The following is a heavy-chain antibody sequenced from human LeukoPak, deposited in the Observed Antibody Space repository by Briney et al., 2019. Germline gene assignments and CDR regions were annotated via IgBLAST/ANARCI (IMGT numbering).Heavy chain of an antibody. CDR3: ARDQAIGPGKKWFDP. CDR2: IKQDGSEK. J-gene: IGHJ5*02. D-gene: IGHD1-14*01. CDR1: GFTFSSYW. V-gene: IGHV3-7*01. Sequence: GGSLRLSCAASGFTFSSYWMSWVRQAPGKGLEWVANIKQDGSEKYYVDSVKGRFTISRDNAKNSLYLQMNSLRAEDTAVYYCARDQAIGPGKKWFDPWGQGTLVTVSS.